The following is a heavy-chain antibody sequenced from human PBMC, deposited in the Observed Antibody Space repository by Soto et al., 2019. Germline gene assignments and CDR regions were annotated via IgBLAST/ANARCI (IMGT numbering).Heavy chain of an antibody. D-gene: IGHD2-15*01. CDR2: INHSGST. Sequence: SVTLSLTCAVYGGSFSGYYWSWIRQPPGKGLEWIGEINHSGSTNYNPSLKSRVTISVDTSKNQFSLKLSSVTAADTAVYYCASSSWPYYYYGMDVWGQGTTVTVSS. CDR3: ASSSWPYYYYGMDV. CDR1: GGSFSGYY. V-gene: IGHV4-34*01. J-gene: IGHJ6*02.